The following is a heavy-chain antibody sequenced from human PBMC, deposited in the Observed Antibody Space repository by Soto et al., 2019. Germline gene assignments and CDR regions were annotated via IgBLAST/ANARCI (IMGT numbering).Heavy chain of an antibody. Sequence: GASVKVSCKASGGTLSGYAISWVRQAPGQGLEWMGRIIPFIGTANYAQKFQGRVTITADESTSTAYMELTSLRSEDTAVYYCARVVMTTVPASYYSGMDVWGQGTTVTVSS. D-gene: IGHD4-17*01. CDR1: GGTLSGYA. J-gene: IGHJ6*02. V-gene: IGHV1-69*11. CDR2: IIPFIGTA. CDR3: ARVVMTTVPASYYSGMDV.